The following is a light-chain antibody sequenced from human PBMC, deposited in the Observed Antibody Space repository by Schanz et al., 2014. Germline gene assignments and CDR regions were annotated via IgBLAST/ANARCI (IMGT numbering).Light chain of an antibody. V-gene: IGKV3-20*01. CDR3: QQYGSSPWT. J-gene: IGKJ1*01. CDR1: QSVSSN. CDR2: GAS. Sequence: EIVLTQSPATLSLSPGERATLSCRASQSVSSNLAWYQQKPGQAPRLLISGASIRATGIPDRFSGSGSGTDFTLTISRVEPEDFAVYYCQQYGSSPWTFGQGTKVEIK.